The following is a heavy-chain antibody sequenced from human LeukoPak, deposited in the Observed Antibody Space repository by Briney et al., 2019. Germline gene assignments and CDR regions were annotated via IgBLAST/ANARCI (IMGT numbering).Heavy chain of an antibody. CDR1: GYTFTGYY. J-gene: IGHJ4*02. D-gene: IGHD4-23*01. Sequence: ASVKVSCKASGYTFTGYYMHWVRQAPGQGLEWMGWINPNSGNTGYAQKFQGRVTMTRNTSISTAYMELSSLRSEDTAVYYCARLGDYCGNSMVWGQGTLVTVSS. CDR3: ARLGDYCGNSMV. CDR2: INPNSGNT. V-gene: IGHV1-8*02.